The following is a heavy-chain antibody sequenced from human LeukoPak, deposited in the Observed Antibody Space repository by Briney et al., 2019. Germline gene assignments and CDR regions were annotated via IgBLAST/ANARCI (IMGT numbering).Heavy chain of an antibody. J-gene: IGHJ6*03. CDR1: GFTFSSYE. CDR2: ISSSGSTI. V-gene: IGHV3-48*03. D-gene: IGHD3-3*01. Sequence: GGSLRLSCAASGFTFSSYEMNWVRQAPGKGLEWVSYISSSGSTIHYADSVKGRFTISRDNAKNSLYLQMNSLRAEDTAVYYCAKRVEWLSRSAYYYYMDVWGKGTTVTVSS. CDR3: AKRVEWLSRSAYYYYMDV.